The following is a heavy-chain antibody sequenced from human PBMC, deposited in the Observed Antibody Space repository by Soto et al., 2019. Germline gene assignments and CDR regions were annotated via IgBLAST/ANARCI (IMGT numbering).Heavy chain of an antibody. D-gene: IGHD3-3*01. CDR3: AKADDFWSGYHIYYYYGMDV. CDR2: ISGSGGRT. CDR1: GFTFSSYA. J-gene: IGHJ6*02. V-gene: IGHV3-23*01. Sequence: GGSLRLSCAASGFTFSSYAMSWVRQAPGKGLEWVSGISGSGGRTYYADSVKGRFTISRDNSKHTLYLQMNSLRAEDTAVYYCAKADDFWSGYHIYYYYGMDVWGQGTTVTVYS.